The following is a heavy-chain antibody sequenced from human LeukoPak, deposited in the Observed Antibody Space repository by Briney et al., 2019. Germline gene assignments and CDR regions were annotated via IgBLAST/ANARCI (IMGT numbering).Heavy chain of an antibody. J-gene: IGHJ4*02. Sequence: ASVTVSCKASGGTFSSYAISWVRQAPGQGLEWMGGIIPIFGTANYAQKFQGRVTITTDESTSTAYMELSSLRSEDTAVYYCARVRLGYCSSTSCYTEFDYWGQGTLVTVSS. D-gene: IGHD2-2*02. V-gene: IGHV1-69*05. CDR1: GGTFSSYA. CDR2: IIPIFGTA. CDR3: ARVRLGYCSSTSCYTEFDY.